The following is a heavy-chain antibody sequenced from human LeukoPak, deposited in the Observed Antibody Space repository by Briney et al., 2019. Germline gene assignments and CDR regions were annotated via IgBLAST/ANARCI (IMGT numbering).Heavy chain of an antibody. J-gene: IGHJ4*02. V-gene: IGHV3-23*01. CDR3: AKIIAAAGLDY. CDR1: GFTFSSYA. CDR2: ISGTTGST. D-gene: IGHD6-13*01. Sequence: GASLRLSCAASGFTFSSYAMSWVRQAPGKGLEWVSSISGTTGSTYYAGPVKGRFTISRDNSKNTLYLQMNSLRGDDTAVYYCAKIIAAAGLDYWGQGTLLTVSS.